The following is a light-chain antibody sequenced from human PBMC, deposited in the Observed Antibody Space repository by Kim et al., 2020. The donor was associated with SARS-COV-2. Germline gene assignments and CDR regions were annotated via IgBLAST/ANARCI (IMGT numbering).Light chain of an antibody. J-gene: IGKJ4*02. V-gene: IGKV3-11*01. Sequence: PAECATLSCSATHSIHISLAWYQQTPGQPPRLLIYDAAVRAACIPDRFSGSGSGTDFTPTIGGLAPEYFAIYYCQQRGNWPPALTFGGGTKVHIK. CDR1: HSIHIS. CDR3: QQRGNWPPALT. CDR2: DAA.